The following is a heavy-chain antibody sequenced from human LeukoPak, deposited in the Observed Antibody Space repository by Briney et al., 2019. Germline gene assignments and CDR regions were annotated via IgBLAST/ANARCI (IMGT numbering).Heavy chain of an antibody. Sequence: GGSLRLSCAASGFTFSSSWMSWVRQAPGKGLEWVTNIKPDGREKYYVDSVKGRFTISRDNAKKSLCLQMNSLRAEDTALYYCARDTVGATDYWGQGTLVTVSS. J-gene: IGHJ4*02. CDR2: IKPDGREK. V-gene: IGHV3-7*01. CDR1: GFTFSSSW. D-gene: IGHD1-26*01. CDR3: ARDTVGATDY.